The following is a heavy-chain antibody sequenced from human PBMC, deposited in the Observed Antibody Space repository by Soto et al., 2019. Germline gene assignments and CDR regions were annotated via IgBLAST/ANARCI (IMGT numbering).Heavy chain of an antibody. CDR2: SYYRGST. J-gene: IGHJ4*02. V-gene: IGHV4-39*01. Sequence: QLQLQESGPGLVKPSETLSLTCTVSGGSISSRSHYWGWIRQSPGKHLEWIGSSYYRGSTHYNPSLKTRVTISVDTSKNQGSLKVYSVTAAYTAVYYCATADGFGVVTPFFEYWGQGILVTVSS. CDR3: ATADGFGVVTPFFEY. D-gene: IGHD3-3*01. CDR1: GGSISSRSHY.